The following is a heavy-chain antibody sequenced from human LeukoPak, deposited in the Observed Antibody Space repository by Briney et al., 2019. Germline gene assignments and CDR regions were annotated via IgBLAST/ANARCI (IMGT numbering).Heavy chain of an antibody. CDR3: AREGNIIRFLND. Sequence: SETLSLTCTVSGGSISGYYWSWIRQPAGKGLEWIGRIYTSGSTNYNPSLKSRVTMSVVTSKNQFSLKLTSVTAADTAVYYCAREGNIIRFLNDWGQGTLVTVSS. CDR2: IYTSGST. CDR1: GGSISGYY. J-gene: IGHJ4*02. D-gene: IGHD3-3*01. V-gene: IGHV4-4*07.